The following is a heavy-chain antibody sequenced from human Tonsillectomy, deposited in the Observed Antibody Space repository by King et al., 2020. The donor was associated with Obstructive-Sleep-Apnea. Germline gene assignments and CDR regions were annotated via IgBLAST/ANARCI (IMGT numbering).Heavy chain of an antibody. CDR2: IYYSGSA. D-gene: IGHD3-10*01. V-gene: IGHV4-59*01. CDR3: ARGDYYGSGSTFDY. CDR1: GGSISSYY. J-gene: IGHJ4*02. Sequence: VQLQESGPGLVKPSETLSLTCTVSGGSISSYYWSWIRQPPGKGLGWIGFIYYSGSANYNPAPKSRVTISVDTSKNQVSLKLSSVTAADTAVYYCARGDYYGSGSTFDYWGQGTLVTVSS.